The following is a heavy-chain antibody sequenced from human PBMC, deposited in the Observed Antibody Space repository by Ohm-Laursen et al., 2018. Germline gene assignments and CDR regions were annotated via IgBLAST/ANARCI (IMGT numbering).Heavy chain of an antibody. J-gene: IGHJ4*02. CDR1: GGTFSSYA. V-gene: IGHV1-69*04. CDR3: ARQNYYDSSGFPTYYFDY. CDR2: IIPILDVA. Sequence: SVKVSCKASGGTFSSYAISWVRQAPGQGLEWMGRIIPILDVANDAQNYAQKFQGRVTITADTSTSTVYMELSSLRSEDTAVYYCARQNYYDSSGFPTYYFDYWGQGTLVTVSS. D-gene: IGHD3-22*01.